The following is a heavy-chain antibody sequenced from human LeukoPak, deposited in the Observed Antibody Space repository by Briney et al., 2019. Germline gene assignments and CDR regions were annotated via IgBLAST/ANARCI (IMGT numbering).Heavy chain of an antibody. CDR2: IYRGGST. D-gene: IGHD3-10*01. Sequence: GGSLRLSRATSGFTVSDNYMTSVRQAPGKGLEWVSGIYRGGSTYYADSVKGRFTTSRDNSKNMVYLQMNSLRVDDTAVYYCARGGAYGSGNHYRGGAFDIWGQGTMVTVSS. J-gene: IGHJ3*02. V-gene: IGHV3-53*01. CDR3: ARGGAYGSGNHYRGGAFDI. CDR1: GFTVSDNY.